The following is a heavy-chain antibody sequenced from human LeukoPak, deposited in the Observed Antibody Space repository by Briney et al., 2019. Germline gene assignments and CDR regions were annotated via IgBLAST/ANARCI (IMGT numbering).Heavy chain of an antibody. V-gene: IGHV1-69*13. CDR3: ARVTTRGTFDY. CDR2: ITPIFGTG. D-gene: IGHD3-22*01. Sequence: VASVKISCKASGGTFSSSPISWLRQAPGHGLQWMGGITPIFGTGRYMKNLQGRVTITADASTSTVYMEMSSLRSEDTAVYYCARVTTRGTFDYWGQGTLVTVSS. CDR1: GGTFSSSP. J-gene: IGHJ4*02.